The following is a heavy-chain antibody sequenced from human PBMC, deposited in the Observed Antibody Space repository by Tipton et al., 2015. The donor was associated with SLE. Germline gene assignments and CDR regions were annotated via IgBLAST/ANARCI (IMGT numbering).Heavy chain of an antibody. V-gene: IGHV4-31*03. J-gene: IGHJ4*02. Sequence: TLSLTCTVSSGSIRNDGYFWTWIRQHPGKGLEWIGHIYYTGNTDYNPSLKSRVAISIDTSKNLFSLNLTSVTAADTAVYFCARQDLGRAATLTFDIWGLGTLVTVSS. CDR2: IYYTGNT. CDR1: SGSIRNDGYF. D-gene: IGHD6-25*01. CDR3: ARQDLGRAATLTFDI.